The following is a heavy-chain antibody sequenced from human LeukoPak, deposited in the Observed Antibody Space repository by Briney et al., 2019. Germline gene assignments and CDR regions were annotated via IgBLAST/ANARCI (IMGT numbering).Heavy chain of an antibody. V-gene: IGHV4-39*01. CDR1: GGSISSSSYY. CDR3: VRQDRSSGWYRIDY. D-gene: IGHD6-19*01. CDR2: IYYSGST. Sequence: SETLSLTCTVSGGSISSSSYYWGWIRQPPGKGLEWIGSIYYSGSTYYNPSLKSRVTISVDTSKNQFSLKLSSVTAADTAVYYCVRQDRSSGWYRIDYWGQGTLVTVSS. J-gene: IGHJ4*02.